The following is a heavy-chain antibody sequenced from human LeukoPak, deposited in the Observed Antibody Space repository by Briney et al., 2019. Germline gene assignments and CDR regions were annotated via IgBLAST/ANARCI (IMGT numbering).Heavy chain of an antibody. CDR1: GFTFSSYG. D-gene: IGHD1-1*01. CDR2: IWYDGSNK. J-gene: IGHJ6*02. Sequence: GRSLRLSCAASGFTFSSYGMHWVRQAPGKGLEWVAVIWYDGSNKYYADSVKGRFTISRDNSKNTLYLQMNSLRAEDTAVYYCARSRTTGYYYYGMDVWGQGTTVTVSS. CDR3: ARSRTTGYYYYGMDV. V-gene: IGHV3-33*01.